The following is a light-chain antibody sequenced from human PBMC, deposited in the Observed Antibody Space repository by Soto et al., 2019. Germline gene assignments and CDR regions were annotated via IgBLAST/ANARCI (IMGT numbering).Light chain of an antibody. V-gene: IGLV1-40*01. CDR2: RNN. CDR1: SSNIGAYYD. CDR3: QSFDTALSSSI. J-gene: IGLJ2*01. Sequence: QSVLTQPLSVSGAPGQRVTISCTGTSSNIGAYYDVNWYQIVPGKAPKLLISRNNNRPSGVPDRFSGSKSDTSASLAITGLQSEDEAEYYCQSFDTALSSSIFGGGTKLTVL.